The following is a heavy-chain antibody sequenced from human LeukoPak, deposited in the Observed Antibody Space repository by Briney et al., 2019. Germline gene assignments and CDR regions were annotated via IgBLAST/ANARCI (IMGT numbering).Heavy chain of an antibody. CDR1: GFTFSSYA. CDR3: ATGDDTSGPDLYYFDF. V-gene: IGHV3-30*04. Sequence: GGSLRLSCAASGFTFSSYAMHWVRQAPGKGLEWVAVISRDGRTNYCADSVKGRFTISRDNSKNTLYVQMNSLRAEDTAVYYCATGDDTSGPDLYYFDFWGQGTLVTVSS. J-gene: IGHJ4*02. D-gene: IGHD3-22*01. CDR2: ISRDGRTN.